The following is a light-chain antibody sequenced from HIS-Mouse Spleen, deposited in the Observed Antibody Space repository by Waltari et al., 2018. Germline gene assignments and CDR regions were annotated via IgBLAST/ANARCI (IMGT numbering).Light chain of an antibody. J-gene: IGLJ1*01. V-gene: IGLV2-14*03. CDR2: DVS. CDR1: SRAVGGYNY. CDR3: SSYTSSSTYV. Sequence: QSALTQPASVSGSPGKSITISCPGTSRAVGGYNYVSWYQQHPGKAPKLMIYDVSNRPSGVSNRFSGSKSGNTASLTISGLQAEDEADYYCSSYTSSSTYVFGTGTKVTVL.